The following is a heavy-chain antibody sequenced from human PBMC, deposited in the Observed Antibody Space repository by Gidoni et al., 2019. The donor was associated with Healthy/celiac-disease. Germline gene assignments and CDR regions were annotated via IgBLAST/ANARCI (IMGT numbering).Heavy chain of an antibody. CDR1: GGAISGSSYY. D-gene: IGHD3-9*01. CDR2: IYYSGST. J-gene: IGHJ4*02. CDR3: ARVLRYFDWLFFDY. V-gene: IGHV4-39*01. Sequence: QLQLQESGPGLVKPSETLSLTCTVSGGAISGSSYYWGWIRQPPGKGLEWIGSIYYSGSTYYNPSLKSRVTISVDTSKNQFSLKLSSVTAADTAVYYCARVLRYFDWLFFDYWGQGTLVTVSS.